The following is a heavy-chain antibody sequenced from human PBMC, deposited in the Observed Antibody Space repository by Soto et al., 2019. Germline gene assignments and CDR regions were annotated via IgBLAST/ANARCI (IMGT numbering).Heavy chain of an antibody. Sequence: QVELVQSGAEVKKPGSSVKVSCQASEDTFRNYAISWVRQAPGQGLAWMRGIIPIFGTANYAQKFQGRVTITADRSANTVYLELSSLRSEDTAVYYCASTKYDSSAYYYWYLGLWGGGTLVTDSS. CDR1: EDTFRNYA. V-gene: IGHV1-69*06. CDR3: ASTKYDSSAYYYWYLGL. J-gene: IGHJ2*01. CDR2: IIPIFGTA. D-gene: IGHD3-22*01.